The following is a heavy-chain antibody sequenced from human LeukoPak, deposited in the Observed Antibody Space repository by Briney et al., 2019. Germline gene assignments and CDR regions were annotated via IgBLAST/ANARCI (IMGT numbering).Heavy chain of an antibody. CDR1: GFTVSSNY. V-gene: IGHV3-53*01. CDR2: IYSGGST. Sequence: PGGSLRLSCAASGFTVSSNYMSWVRLAPGKGLEWVSVIYSGGSTYYADSVKGRFTISRDNSKNTLYLQMNSLRAEDTAVYYCARGYSSSWTLDYWGQGTLVTVSS. J-gene: IGHJ4*02. D-gene: IGHD6-13*01. CDR3: ARGYSSSWTLDY.